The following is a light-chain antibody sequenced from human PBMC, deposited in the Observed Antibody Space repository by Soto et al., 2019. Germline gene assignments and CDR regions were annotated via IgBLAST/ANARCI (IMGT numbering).Light chain of an antibody. CDR3: QQYNSWLWT. Sequence: DIVMTQSPATLPVSPGERATLSCRASQSVSSSYLAWYQQKPGQAPRLLIYGASTRATGIPARFSGSGSGTEFTLIISSLQSEDSAVYYCQQYNSWLWTFGQGTKVDIK. CDR2: GAS. CDR1: QSVSSSY. J-gene: IGKJ1*01. V-gene: IGKV3-15*01.